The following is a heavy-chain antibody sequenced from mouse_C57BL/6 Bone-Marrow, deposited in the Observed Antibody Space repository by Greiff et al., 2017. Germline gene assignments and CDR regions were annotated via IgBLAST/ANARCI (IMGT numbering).Heavy chain of an antibody. CDR2: INPYNGGT. V-gene: IGHV1-19*01. D-gene: IGHD1-1*01. CDR1: GYTFTDYY. CDR3: VGGYYGSSYYY. Sequence: VQLQQSGPVLVKPGASVKMSCKASGYTFTDYYMNWVKQSHGKSLEWIGVINPYNGGTSYNQKFKGKATLTVDKSSSTAYMELNSLTSEDSAVYYCVGGYYGSSYYYWGQGTTLTVSS. J-gene: IGHJ2*01.